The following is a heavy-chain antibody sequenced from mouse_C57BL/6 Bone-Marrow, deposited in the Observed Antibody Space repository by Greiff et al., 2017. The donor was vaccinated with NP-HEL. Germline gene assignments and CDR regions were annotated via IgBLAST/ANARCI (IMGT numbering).Heavy chain of an antibody. Sequence: QVQLQQSGAELARPGASVKLSCKASGYPFTRYGISWVKQRTGQGLEWIGEIYPRSGNSYYNEKFKGKATLTADQSSSTAYMELRSLTSKDSAGSVCARENGTSPTTYMDVWGTGTTFTVSS. CDR1: GYPFTRYG. CDR3: ARENGTSPTTYMDV. D-gene: IGHD1-1*01. CDR2: IYPRSGNS. V-gene: IGHV1-81*01. J-gene: IGHJ1*03.